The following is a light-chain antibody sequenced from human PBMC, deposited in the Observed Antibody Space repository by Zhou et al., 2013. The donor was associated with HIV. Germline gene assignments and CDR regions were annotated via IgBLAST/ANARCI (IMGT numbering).Light chain of an antibody. J-gene: IGKJ3*01. Sequence: QVTQSPSSVSAIIGDRITITCRASQDVDTSLAWYQQKPGKAPSLLMYAASTLQSGVPSRFSGSGSETEFTLTISSLQPEDFATYYCQQSYSTQFTFGPGTKVDIK. V-gene: IGKV1-39*01. CDR2: AAS. CDR3: QQSYSTQFT. CDR1: QDVDTS.